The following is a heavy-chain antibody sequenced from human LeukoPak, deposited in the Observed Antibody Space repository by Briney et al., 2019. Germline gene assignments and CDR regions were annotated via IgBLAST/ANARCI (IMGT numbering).Heavy chain of an antibody. J-gene: IGHJ6*04. Sequence: GGSLRLSCAASGFTFSTYGMHWVRQAPGKGLEWGAFMSYDGSNEYYADSVKGRFTISRDNSKNTLYLQMNSLRAEDTAVYYCARGGSSFAPQDVWGKGTTVTVSS. V-gene: IGHV3-30*19. CDR1: GFTFSTYG. CDR3: ARGGSSFAPQDV. CDR2: MSYDGSNE. D-gene: IGHD6-6*01.